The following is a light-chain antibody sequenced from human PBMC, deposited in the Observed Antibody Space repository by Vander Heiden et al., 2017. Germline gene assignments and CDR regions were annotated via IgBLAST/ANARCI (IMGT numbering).Light chain of an antibody. CDR1: SSDVGGYNY. J-gene: IGLJ2*01. V-gene: IGLV2-14*03. Sequence: QSALTQPASVSGSPGQSLTISCTGTSSDVGGYNYVSWYQQHPGKAPKLIIYDVSNRPSGVSTRFSGSKSGNTASLTISGLQAEDEADYYCSSYTSSSTVVFGGGTKLTVL. CDR3: SSYTSSSTVV. CDR2: DVS.